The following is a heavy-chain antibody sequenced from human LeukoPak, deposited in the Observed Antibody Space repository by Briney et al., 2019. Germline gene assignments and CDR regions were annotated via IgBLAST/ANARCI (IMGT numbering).Heavy chain of an antibody. CDR1: GYTFSSYA. Sequence: SVKVSCKASGYTFSSYAISWVRQAPGQGLEWMGRIIPIFGTANYAQKFQGRVTITTDESTSTAYMELSSLRSEDTAVYHCAVTYYDFWSGLQNFDYWGQGTLVTVSS. CDR3: AVTYYDFWSGLQNFDY. J-gene: IGHJ4*02. D-gene: IGHD3-3*01. V-gene: IGHV1-69*05. CDR2: IIPIFGTA.